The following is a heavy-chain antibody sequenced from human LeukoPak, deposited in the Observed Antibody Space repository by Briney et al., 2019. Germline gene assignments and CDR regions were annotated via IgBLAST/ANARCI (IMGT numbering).Heavy chain of an antibody. CDR3: VRGARGGDY. Sequence: GGSLRLSCAASGFPFSSYSFIWVRLAPGKGLAWVAYISSSGTIYYAASVTGRFTTSRDNAKNSLYLQMNSLRADDTAVYYCVRGARGGDYWGQGTLVTVSS. D-gene: IGHD2-15*01. CDR2: ISSSGTI. V-gene: IGHV3-48*04. J-gene: IGHJ4*02. CDR1: GFPFSSYS.